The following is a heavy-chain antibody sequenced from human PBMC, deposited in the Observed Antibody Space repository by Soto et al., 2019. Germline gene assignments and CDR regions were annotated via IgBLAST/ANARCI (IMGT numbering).Heavy chain of an antibody. D-gene: IGHD1-1*01. CDR1: GGSISSGGYY. Sequence: SETLSLTCTVSGGSISSGGYYWSWIRQHPGKGLEWIGYIYYSGSTYYNPSLKSRVTISVDTSKNQFSLKLSSVTAADTAVYYCARGPPGEHRTPHWFDPWGQGTLVTVSS. CDR3: ARGPPGEHRTPHWFDP. V-gene: IGHV4-31*03. J-gene: IGHJ5*02. CDR2: IYYSGST.